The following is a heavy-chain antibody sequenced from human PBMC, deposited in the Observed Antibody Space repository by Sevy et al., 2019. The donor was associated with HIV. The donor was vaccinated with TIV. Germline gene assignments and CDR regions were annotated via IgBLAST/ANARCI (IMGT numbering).Heavy chain of an antibody. Sequence: SVKVSCKASGYTFTGDYLHWVRQAPGQGLEWMGRVYPNSGGTNYARKFQGRVTMTRDTSISTAYMELSRLRFDDTAVYYCARDGGGGTTNSGMDVWGQGTTVTVSS. V-gene: IGHV1-2*06. CDR1: GYTFTGDY. CDR2: VYPNSGGT. D-gene: IGHD1-7*01. CDR3: ARDGGGGTTNSGMDV. J-gene: IGHJ6*02.